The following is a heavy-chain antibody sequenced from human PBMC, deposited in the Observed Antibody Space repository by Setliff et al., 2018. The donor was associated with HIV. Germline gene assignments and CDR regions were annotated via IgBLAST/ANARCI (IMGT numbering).Heavy chain of an antibody. Sequence: SVKVSCKASGFTFSNSAIQWVRQARGQRLEWIGWIVVASGNTDYAQKFQQRVTFTRDTSTGTAYMELGSLGSEDTAVYYCVRTGLGLREVLSPGVWGTGTTVTVSS. CDR3: VRTGLGLREVLSPGV. CDR1: GFTFSNSA. CDR2: IVVASGNT. V-gene: IGHV1-58*02. J-gene: IGHJ6*04. D-gene: IGHD3-10*01.